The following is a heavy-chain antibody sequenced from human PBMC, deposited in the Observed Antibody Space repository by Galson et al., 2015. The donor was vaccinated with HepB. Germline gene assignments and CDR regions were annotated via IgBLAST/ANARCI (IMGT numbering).Heavy chain of an antibody. CDR1: GGSISSYY. CDR2: IYYSGST. J-gene: IGHJ5*02. V-gene: IGHV4-59*01. D-gene: IGHD6-13*01. Sequence: ETLSLTCTVSGGSISSYYWSWIRQPPGKGLEWIGYIYYSGSTNYNPSLKSRVTISVDTSKNQFSLKLSSVTAADTAVYYCARAFDSSWYKDGGWFDPWGQGTLVTVSS. CDR3: ARAFDSSWYKDGGWFDP.